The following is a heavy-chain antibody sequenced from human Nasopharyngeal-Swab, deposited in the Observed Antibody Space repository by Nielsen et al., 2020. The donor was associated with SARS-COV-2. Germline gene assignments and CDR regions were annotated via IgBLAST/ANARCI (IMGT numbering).Heavy chain of an antibody. J-gene: IGHJ5*02. CDR2: IIPIFGTA. Sequence: SVKVSCKASGGTFSSYAISWVRQAPGQGLEWMGGIIPIFGTANYAQKFQGRVTITADESMSTAYMELSSLRSEDTAVYYCANTAMVISWFDPWGQGTLVTVSS. CDR1: GGTFSSYA. V-gene: IGHV1-69*13. D-gene: IGHD5-18*01. CDR3: ANTAMVISWFDP.